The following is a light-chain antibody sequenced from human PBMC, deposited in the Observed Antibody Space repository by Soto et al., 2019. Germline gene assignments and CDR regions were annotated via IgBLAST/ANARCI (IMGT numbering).Light chain of an antibody. CDR2: SAT. J-gene: IGKJ4*01. Sequence: SAVALSLSQGDKVTITCRASQSITTYLNWYQQKVGNAPKVLIYSATTLESGVPSRFSGSGSGTDFTLTISSLQPEDVATYNCQQSDSTPRTFGEGTKVDI. CDR1: QSITTY. CDR3: QQSDSTPRT. V-gene: IGKV1-39*01.